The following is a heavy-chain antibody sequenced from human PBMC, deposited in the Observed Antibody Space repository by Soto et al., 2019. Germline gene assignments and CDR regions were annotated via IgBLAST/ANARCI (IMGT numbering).Heavy chain of an antibody. CDR3: ARDQGNYYGSGSYPDY. Sequence: GGSLRLSCAGSGFTFSDYYMSWVRQAPGKGLEWVSYISTTSTHTNYADSVKGRFTISRDNAKNSLYLQMNSLRAEDTAVYYCARDQGNYYGSGSYPDYWGQGTLVTVSS. J-gene: IGHJ4*02. V-gene: IGHV3-11*05. CDR2: ISTTSTHT. CDR1: GFTFSDYY. D-gene: IGHD3-10*01.